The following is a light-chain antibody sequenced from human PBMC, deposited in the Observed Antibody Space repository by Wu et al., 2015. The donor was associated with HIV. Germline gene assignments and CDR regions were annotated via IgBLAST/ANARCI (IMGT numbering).Light chain of an antibody. V-gene: IGKV1-5*03. CDR3: QQYYFFPLT. CDR1: QSIDSW. J-gene: IGKJ4*01. CDR2: KAS. Sequence: QMTQSPSTLSASVGDRVTITCRASQSIDSWLAWYQQKPGKAPKLLIYKASNLESGVPSRFSGSGSGTEFTLTISSLQPDDFATYYCQQYYFFPLTFGGGTKVEIK.